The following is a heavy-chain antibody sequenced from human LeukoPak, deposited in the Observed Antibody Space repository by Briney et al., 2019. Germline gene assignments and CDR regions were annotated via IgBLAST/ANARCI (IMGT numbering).Heavy chain of an antibody. Sequence: GASVKVSCKASGYTFTGYYMHWVRQAPGQGLEWMGWINPNSGGTNYAQKFQGRVTMTRDTSISTAYMELSRLRSDDTAVYYCASAQSRLGELSTYDYWGQGTLVTVSS. J-gene: IGHJ4*02. CDR2: INPNSGGT. CDR3: ASAQSRLGELSTYDY. D-gene: IGHD3-16*02. V-gene: IGHV1-2*02. CDR1: GYTFTGYY.